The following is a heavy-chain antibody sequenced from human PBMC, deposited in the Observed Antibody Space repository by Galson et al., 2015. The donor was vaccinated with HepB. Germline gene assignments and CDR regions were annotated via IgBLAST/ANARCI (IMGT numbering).Heavy chain of an antibody. J-gene: IGHJ6*04. CDR2: INHSGST. D-gene: IGHD3-22*01. CDR1: GFTFSSYA. V-gene: IGHV4-34*01. CDR3: ARGRDYYDPPMDV. Sequence: LRLSCAASGFTFSSYAMHWVRQAPGKGLEWIGEINHSGSTNYNPSLKSRVTISVDTSKNQFSLKLSSVTAADTAVYYCARGRDYYDPPMDVWGKGTTVTVSS.